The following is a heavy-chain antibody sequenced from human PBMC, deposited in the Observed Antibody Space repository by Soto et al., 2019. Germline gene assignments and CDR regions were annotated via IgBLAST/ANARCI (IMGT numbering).Heavy chain of an antibody. CDR2: ISSSGSTI. V-gene: IGHV3-11*01. J-gene: IGHJ4*02. D-gene: IGHD6-13*01. Sequence: SLRLSCAASGFTFSDYYMSWIRQAPGKGLEWASYISSSGSTIYYADSVKGRFTISRDSAKNSLYLQMNSLRAEDTAVYYCASRGPAGTDPILQIDYWGQGTLVTVSS. CDR3: ASRGPAGTDPILQIDY. CDR1: GFTFSDYY.